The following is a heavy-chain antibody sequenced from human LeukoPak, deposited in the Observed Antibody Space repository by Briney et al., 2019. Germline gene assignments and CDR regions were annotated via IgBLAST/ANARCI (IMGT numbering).Heavy chain of an antibody. CDR3: ARIKGRIAAAGYGLDV. V-gene: IGHV1-3*01. CDR1: GYTFTSYA. Sequence: ASVKVSCKASGYTFTSYAMHWVRQAPGQRLEWMGWINAGNGNTKYSQKFQGRVTITRDTSASTAYMELSSLRSEDTAVYYCARIKGRIAAAGYGLDVWGQGTTVTVS. CDR2: INAGNGNT. D-gene: IGHD6-13*01. J-gene: IGHJ6*02.